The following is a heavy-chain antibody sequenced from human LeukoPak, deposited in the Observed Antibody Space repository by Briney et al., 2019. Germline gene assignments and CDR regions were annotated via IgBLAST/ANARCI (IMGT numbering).Heavy chain of an antibody. J-gene: IGHJ4*02. D-gene: IGHD6-13*01. Sequence: GRSLRLSCAASGFTFSSYGMHWVRQAPGKGLEWVAVIWYDGSNKYYADSVKGRFTIPRDNSKNTLYLQMNSLRAEDTAVYYCARDWEPGSTWFFDYWGQGTLVTVSS. V-gene: IGHV3-33*01. CDR1: GFTFSSYG. CDR2: IWYDGSNK. CDR3: ARDWEPGSTWFFDY.